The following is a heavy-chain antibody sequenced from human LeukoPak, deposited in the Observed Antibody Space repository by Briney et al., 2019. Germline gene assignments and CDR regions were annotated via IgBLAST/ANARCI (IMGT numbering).Heavy chain of an antibody. D-gene: IGHD1-14*01. CDR1: GYAFISYD. Sequence: SVKVSCKASGYAFISYDIHWVRQAPGQGLEWMGGIIPIFGTANYAQKFQGRVSLTADESTSTVFMELSGLRYDDTAVYYCARGPPLTFDHTPEGYYHYYMDVWGEGTTVTISS. CDR2: IIPIFGTA. J-gene: IGHJ6*03. CDR3: ARGPPLTFDHTPEGYYHYYMDV. V-gene: IGHV1-69*13.